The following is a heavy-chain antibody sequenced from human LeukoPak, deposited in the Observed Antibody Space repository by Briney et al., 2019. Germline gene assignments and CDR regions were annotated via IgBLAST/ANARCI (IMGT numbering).Heavy chain of an antibody. CDR2: INPNSGGT. CDR3: ASLSSGYYYYFDY. CDR1: GYTFTGYY. V-gene: IGHV1-2*02. J-gene: IGHJ4*02. D-gene: IGHD3-22*01. Sequence: ASVKVSCKASGYTFTGYYMHWVRLAPGQGLEWMGWINPNSGGTNYAQKFQGRVTMTRDTSISTAYMELSRLRSDDTAVYYCASLSSGYYYYFDYWGQGTLVTVSS.